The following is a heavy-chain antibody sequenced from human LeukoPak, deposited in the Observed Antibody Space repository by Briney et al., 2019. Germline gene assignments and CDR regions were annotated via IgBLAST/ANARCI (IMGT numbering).Heavy chain of an antibody. J-gene: IGHJ3*01. CDR2: ISGSGGST. D-gene: IGHD2-21*02. V-gene: IGHV3-23*01. CDR3: AGPKASGYCGGDCYAFDL. Sequence: GGSLRLSCAASGFTFSSYAMSWDRQAPGKGLEWVSAISGSGGSTYYADSVKGRFTISRDNSKNSLYLQMNSLRAEDTAMYYCAGPKASGYCGGDCYAFDLWGQGTMVTVSS. CDR1: GFTFSSYA.